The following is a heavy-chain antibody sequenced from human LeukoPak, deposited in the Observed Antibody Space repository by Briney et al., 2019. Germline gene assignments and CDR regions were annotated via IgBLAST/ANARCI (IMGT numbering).Heavy chain of an antibody. CDR3: ARDSIVRGNIGNDMDV. Sequence: GGSLRLSCAASGFTFSDYYMSWIRQAPGKGLEWVSYISSSGSTIYYADSVKGRFTISRDNAKTSLYLQMNSLRAEDTAVYYCARDSIVRGNIGNDMDVWGKGTTVTVSS. CDR1: GFTFSDYY. CDR2: ISSSGSTI. D-gene: IGHD3-10*01. V-gene: IGHV3-11*01. J-gene: IGHJ6*03.